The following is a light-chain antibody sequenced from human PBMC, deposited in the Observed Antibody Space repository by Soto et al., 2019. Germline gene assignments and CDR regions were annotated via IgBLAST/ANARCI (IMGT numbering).Light chain of an antibody. CDR1: QRLVHSDGNTY. CDR2: QIS. Sequence: DIVLTQTPLSSRVTVGQPASISCMSSQRLVHSDGNTYLSWLQQRPGQPPRLLIYQISNRFSGVPDRFTGNGARADSTLRISRVEAEDVGTYYCMQATQFPLKFGRGTKVDI. J-gene: IGKJ1*01. CDR3: MQATQFPLK. V-gene: IGKV2-24*01.